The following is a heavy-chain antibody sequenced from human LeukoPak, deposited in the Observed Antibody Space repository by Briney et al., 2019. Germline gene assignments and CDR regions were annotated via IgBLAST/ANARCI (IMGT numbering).Heavy chain of an antibody. CDR3: ARHMADQWELLSDAFDI. CDR2: IYYSAST. V-gene: IGHV4-39*01. J-gene: IGHJ3*02. CDR1: GCSISSNSYT. Sequence: AETLTLTCTVSGCSISSNSYTWGCIRPPPGQELESIRSIYYSASTYYNPSLNSRVTISVDTSKNQFSLKLSSVTAAETAVYYCARHMADQWELLSDAFDIWGQGTMVTVSS. D-gene: IGHD1-26*01.